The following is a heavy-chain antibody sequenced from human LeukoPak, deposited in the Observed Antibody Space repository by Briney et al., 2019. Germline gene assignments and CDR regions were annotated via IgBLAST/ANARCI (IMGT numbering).Heavy chain of an antibody. J-gene: IGHJ4*02. V-gene: IGHV3-11*04. CDR3: ARDREQLVKQFDY. CDR1: VFTFSDYY. CDR2: ISSSGSTI. Sequence: PGGSLRLSCAASVFTFSDYYMSWIRQAPGKGLECVSYISSSGSTIYYADSVKGRFTISRDNAKNSLYLQMNSLRAQDTAVYYCARDREQLVKQFDYWGQGTLATVSS. D-gene: IGHD6-13*01.